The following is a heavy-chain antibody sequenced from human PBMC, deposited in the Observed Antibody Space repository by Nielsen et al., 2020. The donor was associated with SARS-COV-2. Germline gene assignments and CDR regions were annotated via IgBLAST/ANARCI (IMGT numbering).Heavy chain of an antibody. J-gene: IGHJ6*02. CDR2: ISSSSSYI. D-gene: IGHD2-15*01. V-gene: IGHV3-21*05. CDR3: ARNGYCSGGSCYAYYYYGMDV. Sequence: VRQAPGKGLEWVSYISSSSSYIYYADSVKGRFTISRDNAKNSLYLQMNSLRAEDTALYHCARNGYCSGGSCYAYYYYGMDVWGQGTTVTVSS.